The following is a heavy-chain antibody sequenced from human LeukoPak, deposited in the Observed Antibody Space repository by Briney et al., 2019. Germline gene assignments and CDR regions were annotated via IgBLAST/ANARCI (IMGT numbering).Heavy chain of an antibody. CDR1: GYTFTSYG. CDR3: ARAAPSGSYSFDY. Sequence: SVKVSCKASGYTFTSYGISWVRQAPGQGLEWMGGIIPIFGTANYAQKFQGRVTITTDESTSTAYMELSSLRSEDTAVYYCARAAPSGSYSFDYWGQGTLVTVSS. J-gene: IGHJ4*02. D-gene: IGHD3-10*01. V-gene: IGHV1-69*05. CDR2: IIPIFGTA.